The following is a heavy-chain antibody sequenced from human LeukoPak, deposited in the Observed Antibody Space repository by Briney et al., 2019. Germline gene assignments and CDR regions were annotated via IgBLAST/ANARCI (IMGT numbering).Heavy chain of an antibody. V-gene: IGHV4-61*02. CDR2: IYTSGST. CDR1: GGSISSGSYY. J-gene: IGHJ3*02. D-gene: IGHD3-22*01. Sequence: PSETLSLTCTVSGGSISSGSYYWSWIRQPAGKGLEWIGRIYTSGSTNYNPSLKSRVTISVDTSKNQFSLKLSSVTAADAAVYFCARGPYSYDSSGAFDIWGQGTMVTVSS. CDR3: ARGPYSYDSSGAFDI.